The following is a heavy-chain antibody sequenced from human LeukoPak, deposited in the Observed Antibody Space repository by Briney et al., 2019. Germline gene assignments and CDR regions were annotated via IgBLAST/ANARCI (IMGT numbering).Heavy chain of an antibody. CDR2: INSDGSST. CDR1: GFSFSNYW. Sequence: PGGSLRLSCAASGFSFSNYWMHWVRQAPGKGLVWVSRINSDGSSTTYADSVKGRFTISRDNAKNTLYLQMNSLRAEDTGVYYCASQIVVAAPGAFDIWGQGTMVTVSS. J-gene: IGHJ3*02. CDR3: ASQIVVAAPGAFDI. D-gene: IGHD3-22*01. V-gene: IGHV3-74*01.